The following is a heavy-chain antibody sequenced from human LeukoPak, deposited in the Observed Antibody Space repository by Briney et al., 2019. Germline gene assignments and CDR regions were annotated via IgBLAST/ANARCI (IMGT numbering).Heavy chain of an antibody. J-gene: IGHJ2*01. V-gene: IGHV6-1*01. CDR2: TYYMSKWYN. Sequence: SQTLSLTCAISRDSVSSNSASWNWSRQSPSRGLPWLGRTYYMSKWYNDYAVSVKSRITINPDTSKNQFSLQLNSVTPEDTAVYYCARVVVRGVRWYFDLWGRGTLVTVSS. CDR3: ARVVVRGVRWYFDL. D-gene: IGHD3-10*01. CDR1: RDSVSSNSAS.